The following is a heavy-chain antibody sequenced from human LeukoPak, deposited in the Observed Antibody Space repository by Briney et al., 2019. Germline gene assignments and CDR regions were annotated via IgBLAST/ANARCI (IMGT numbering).Heavy chain of an antibody. J-gene: IGHJ4*02. D-gene: IGHD6-19*01. Sequence: PGGSLRLSCAASGFTFSTYGMSWVRQAPGKGLEWVSGISGSGDSTYNADSVKGRFTISRDNAKNSLYLQMDSLRAEDTAVYYCARSSGWYTGFDYWGQGTLVTVSS. CDR1: GFTFSTYG. CDR3: ARSSGWYTGFDY. CDR2: ISGSGDST. V-gene: IGHV3-23*01.